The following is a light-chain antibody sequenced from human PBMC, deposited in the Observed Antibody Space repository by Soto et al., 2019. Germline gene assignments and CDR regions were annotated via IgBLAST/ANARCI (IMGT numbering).Light chain of an antibody. CDR3: SSYSDTTICV. Sequence: QSALTQPLSASRSPGQAVTIYCTGTSXDIGGYDFVSWYQVRPGEAPQLIIYNVNGRPSGVPRRFSGSKSGNTASLTVSALQAVDEADYYGSSYSDTTICVFGTGTKVTV. CDR1: SXDIGGYDF. J-gene: IGLJ1*01. CDR2: NVN. V-gene: IGLV2-8*01.